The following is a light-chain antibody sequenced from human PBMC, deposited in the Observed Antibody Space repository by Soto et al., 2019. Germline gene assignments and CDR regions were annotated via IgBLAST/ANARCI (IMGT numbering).Light chain of an antibody. CDR3: MQVTQPTWT. CDR1: QSLVHSDGNTY. V-gene: IGKV2-24*01. CDR2: KVS. Sequence: DIVMTQTPLSSPVTLGQPASISCRSSQSLVHSDGNTYLNWLQQRPGQPPRLLIYKVSNRFFGVPERFSGSGAGTHFTLKINRVDAEDVGVYYCMQVTQPTWTFGQGTKVEIK. J-gene: IGKJ1*01.